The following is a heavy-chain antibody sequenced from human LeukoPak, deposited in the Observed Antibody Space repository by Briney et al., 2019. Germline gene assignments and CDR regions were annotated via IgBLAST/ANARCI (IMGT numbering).Heavy chain of an antibody. CDR3: ARDSIVNGAFDI. Sequence: GGSVRLSCAASGFTFSSYAMNWVRQAPGKGLEWVSYISSGGSTIYYADSVKGRFTISRDNARNSLYLQMNSLRAEDTAFYYCARDSIVNGAFDITGQGTMVTVSS. J-gene: IGHJ3*02. D-gene: IGHD2/OR15-2a*01. V-gene: IGHV3-48*03. CDR2: ISSGGSTI. CDR1: GFTFSSYA.